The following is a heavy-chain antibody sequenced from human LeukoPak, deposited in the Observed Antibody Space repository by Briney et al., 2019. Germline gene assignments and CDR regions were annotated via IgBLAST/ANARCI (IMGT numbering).Heavy chain of an antibody. D-gene: IGHD4-17*01. CDR3: ARKIGASDESFDY. J-gene: IGHJ4*02. V-gene: IGHV4-34*01. Sequence: PSETLSLTCAVYGGSFSGYYWSWIRQPPGKGLEWIGEINHSGGTNYNPSLKSRVTISVDTSKNQFSLKLTSVTAADTATYFCARKIGASDESFDYWGQGTLVTVSS. CDR2: INHSGGT. CDR1: GGSFSGYY.